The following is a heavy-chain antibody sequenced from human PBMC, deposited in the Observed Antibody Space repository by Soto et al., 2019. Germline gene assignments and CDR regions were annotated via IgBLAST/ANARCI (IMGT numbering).Heavy chain of an antibody. CDR3: AKEYAALAFDY. CDR1: GFAFSTYD. J-gene: IGHJ4*02. Sequence: EVQLLEFGGGLAQPGGSLRLSCVGSGFAFSTYDMTWVRQAPGQGLELVSGMSASSSRTYYADCVNGRVTISRENSKNTLYLPMISLRVKDTAVSYCAKEYAALAFDYSGPAPQVPVSS. CDR2: MSASSSRT. D-gene: IGHD3-3*02. V-gene: IGHV3-23*01.